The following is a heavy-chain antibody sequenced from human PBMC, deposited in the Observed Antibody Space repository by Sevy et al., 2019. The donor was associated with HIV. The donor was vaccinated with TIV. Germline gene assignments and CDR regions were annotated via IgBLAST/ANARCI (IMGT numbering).Heavy chain of an antibody. J-gene: IGHJ4*02. D-gene: IGHD3-10*01. CDR1: GVSISSSSYD. Sequence: SETLSLTCTVSGVSISSSSYDWGWIRQSPGKGLEWIVSFFFTGSTYYNPSLKSRVTISVDTSNNQFSLKLNSVTAADTALYYCARQGGLVDRAFDYWGQGTLVTVSS. V-gene: IGHV4-39*01. CDR3: ARQGGLVDRAFDY. CDR2: FFFTGST.